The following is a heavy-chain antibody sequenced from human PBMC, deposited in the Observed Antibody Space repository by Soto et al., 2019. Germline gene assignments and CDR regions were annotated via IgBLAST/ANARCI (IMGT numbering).Heavy chain of an antibody. Sequence: GGSLRLSCAASGFTFSSYAMSWVRQVPGKGLEWVSAISGSGGSTYYADSVKGRFTISRDNSKNTLYLQMNSLRAEDTAVYYCAKGLSYYDFWSGYPGWSDPWGQGTLVTVSS. D-gene: IGHD3-3*01. CDR1: GFTFSSYA. CDR2: ISGSGGST. V-gene: IGHV3-23*01. CDR3: AKGLSYYDFWSGYPGWSDP. J-gene: IGHJ5*02.